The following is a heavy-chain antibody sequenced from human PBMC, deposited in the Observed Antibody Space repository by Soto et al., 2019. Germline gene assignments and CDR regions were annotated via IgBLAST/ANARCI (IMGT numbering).Heavy chain of an antibody. CDR1: SDSISSYY. Sequence: QVQLQESGPGLVRPSETLSLTCTVSSDSISSYYWIWIRQSPGKGLEWIGYNDYSGNTNYNPSLKRRVTISGDKSKNQFSLRLSSVTAADTAVYYCARAVGDPLYYLDYWGQGTLVTVSS. V-gene: IGHV4-59*08. CDR2: NDYSGNT. J-gene: IGHJ4*02. CDR3: ARAVGDPLYYLDY. D-gene: IGHD6-19*01.